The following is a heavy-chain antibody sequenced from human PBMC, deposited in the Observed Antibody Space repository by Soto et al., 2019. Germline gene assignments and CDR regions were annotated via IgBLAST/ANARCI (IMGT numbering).Heavy chain of an antibody. CDR2: INAGNGNT. CDR3: ARDPLLGVVVAAYVDP. CDR1: GYTFTSYA. Sequence: ASVKVSCKASGYTFTSYAMHWVRQAPGQRLEWMGWINAGNGNTKYSQKFQGRVTITRDTSASTAYMELSSLRSEDTAVYYCARDPLLGVVVAAYVDPWGQGTLVTVSS. D-gene: IGHD2-15*01. V-gene: IGHV1-3*01. J-gene: IGHJ5*02.